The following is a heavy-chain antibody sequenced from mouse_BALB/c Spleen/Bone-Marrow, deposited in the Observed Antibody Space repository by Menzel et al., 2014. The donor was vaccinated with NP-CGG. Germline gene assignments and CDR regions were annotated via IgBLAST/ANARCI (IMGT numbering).Heavy chain of an antibody. CDR3: TRDHDYDWYFDV. J-gene: IGHJ1*01. CDR2: ISSDSDTI. CDR1: GFTFSSFG. D-gene: IGHD2-4*01. V-gene: IGHV5-17*02. Sequence: VQLKVSGGGLVQPGGSRKLSCTASGFTFSSFGMHWVRQAPEKGLEWVAYISSDSDTIYYADTVKGRFTISRDNPKNTLFLQMTSLRSEDTAMYYCTRDHDYDWYFDVWGAGTTVTVSS.